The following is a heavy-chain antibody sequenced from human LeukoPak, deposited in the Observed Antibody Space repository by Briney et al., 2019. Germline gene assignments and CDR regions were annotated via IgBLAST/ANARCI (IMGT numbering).Heavy chain of an antibody. CDR1: GITFNDYA. CDR3: ATDFYDST. J-gene: IGHJ5*02. D-gene: IGHD3-22*01. V-gene: IGHV3-15*07. Sequence: PGGSLRLSCVVSGITFNDYAMNWVRQAPGKGLEWVGRIRSNSDGGTIDYAAPVKGRFTLSRDDSKTTLYLQMNSLQTEDTAVYYCATDFYDSTWGQGTLVTVSS. CDR2: IRSNSDGGTI.